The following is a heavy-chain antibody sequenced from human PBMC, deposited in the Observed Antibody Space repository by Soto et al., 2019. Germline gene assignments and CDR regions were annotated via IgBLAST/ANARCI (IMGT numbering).Heavy chain of an antibody. CDR3: AKVLEVRLSEWRYLGFDY. V-gene: IGHV3-23*01. Sequence: GGSLRLSCAASGFTFSSYAMSWVRQAPGKGLEWVSAISGSGGSTYYADSVKGRFTISRDNSKNTLYLQMNSLRAEGTAVYYFAKVLEVRLSEWRYLGFDYWGQGTLVTVSS. CDR2: ISGSGGST. D-gene: IGHD3-3*01. J-gene: IGHJ4*02. CDR1: GFTFSSYA.